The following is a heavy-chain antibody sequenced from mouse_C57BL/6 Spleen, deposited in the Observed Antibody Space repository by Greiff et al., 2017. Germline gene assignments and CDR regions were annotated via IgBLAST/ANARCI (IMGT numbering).Heavy chain of an antibody. Sequence: EVKVVESEGGLVQPGSSMTLSCTASGFTFSDYYMDWVRQVPEKGLEWVAYINYNGSSYYYLYYLKSRFIISRDNAMNILYLQMCCLKSEETASYSCARDQIFDYWGQGTTLTVSS. CDR1: GFTFSDYY. CDR2: INYNGSSY. CDR3: ARDQIFDY. V-gene: IGHV5-16*01. J-gene: IGHJ2*01.